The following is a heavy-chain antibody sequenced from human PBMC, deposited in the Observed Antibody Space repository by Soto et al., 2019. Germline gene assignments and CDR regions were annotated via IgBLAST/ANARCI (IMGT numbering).Heavy chain of an antibody. J-gene: IGHJ6*01. CDR1: GYSFTRYL. CDR2: IYPGDSDT. V-gene: IGHV5-51*01. Sequence: GGSPKIFCKGSGYSFTRYLIGWVRQMPGKGLECMGIIYPGDSDTRYSPSFQGQVTISADKSISTAYLQWSSLKASDTAMYYCASPKVTGRWYYGMDVWGQGT. D-gene: IGHD2-15*01. CDR3: ASPKVTGRWYYGMDV.